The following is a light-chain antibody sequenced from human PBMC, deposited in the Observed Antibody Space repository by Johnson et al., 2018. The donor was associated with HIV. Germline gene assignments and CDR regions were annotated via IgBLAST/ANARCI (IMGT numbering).Light chain of an antibody. CDR3: GTWDSSLSGGV. Sequence: QSVLTQPPSVSAAPGQKVTISCSGSSSNIGNNYVSWYQQLPGTAPKLLIYENNKRPSVIPDRFSGSKSGTSATLGITGLQTGDEADYYCGTWDSSLSGGVFGTGTKVTVL. V-gene: IGLV1-51*02. J-gene: IGLJ1*01. CDR1: SSNIGNNY. CDR2: ENN.